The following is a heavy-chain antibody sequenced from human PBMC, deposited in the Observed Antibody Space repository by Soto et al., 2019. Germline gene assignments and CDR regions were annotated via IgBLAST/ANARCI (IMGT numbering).Heavy chain of an antibody. Sequence: QVQLVQSAPELTKPGASVKVSCRVSGYISGHYGISWVRLRPGQGLEWMGWISAHRGHTNYAHKFRGRVTMTTDPSTATVSMELTHLLSDATAIYFCARDADQWDQRFCDNWGQGTLVTVSS. CDR3: ARDADQWDQRFCDN. D-gene: IGHD1-26*01. CDR2: ISAHRGHT. J-gene: IGHJ4*02. V-gene: IGHV1-18*01. CDR1: GYISGHYG.